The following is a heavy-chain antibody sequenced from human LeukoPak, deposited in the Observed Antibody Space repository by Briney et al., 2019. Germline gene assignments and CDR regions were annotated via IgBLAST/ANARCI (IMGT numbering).Heavy chain of an antibody. V-gene: IGHV3-66*01. CDR3: ARGMNSYGSAVGTFDY. CDR1: EFSVGSNY. CDR2: IYSGGST. J-gene: IGHJ4*02. D-gene: IGHD5-18*01. Sequence: GGSLRLSCAASEFSVGSNYMTWVRQAPGKGLEWVSLIYSGGSTYYADSVKGRFTISRDNSKNTLYLQMNSLRAEDTALYYCARGMNSYGSAVGTFDYWGQGTLVTVSS.